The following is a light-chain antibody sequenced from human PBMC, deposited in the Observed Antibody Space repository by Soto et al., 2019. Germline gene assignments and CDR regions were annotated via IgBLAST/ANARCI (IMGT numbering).Light chain of an antibody. J-gene: IGKJ4*02. CDR2: GAS. CDR1: QSVSSSY. Sequence: EIVLTQSPGTLSLSPGERATLSCRASQSVSSSYLAWYQQKPGQAPMLLIYGASSRATGIPDRFSGSGSGTDFTLTISRLEPEDVAVYYCQQYGSSPPLTFGGGPEVEIK. V-gene: IGKV3-20*01. CDR3: QQYGSSPPLT.